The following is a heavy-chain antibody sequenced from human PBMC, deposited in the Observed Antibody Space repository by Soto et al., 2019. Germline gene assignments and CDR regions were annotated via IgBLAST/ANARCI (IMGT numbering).Heavy chain of an antibody. V-gene: IGHV3-74*01. Sequence: EVQLVESGGGLVQPGGSLSLSCAASEFTFNGRSVRWVRQAPGKGLVWVSGIDKVGTDSTYADSGKGRFTSSRANPKNTVYLQMNGLRVEDTAVYYCARIRFGPDVWGKGTTVTVSS. CDR1: EFTFNGRS. J-gene: IGHJ6*03. D-gene: IGHD3-10*01. CDR3: ARIRFGPDV. CDR2: IDKVGTDS.